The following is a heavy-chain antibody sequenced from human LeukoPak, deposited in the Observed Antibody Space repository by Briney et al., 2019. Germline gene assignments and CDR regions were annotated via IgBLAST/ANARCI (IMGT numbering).Heavy chain of an antibody. J-gene: IGHJ4*02. CDR2: ISYDGSNK. CDR1: GSTFSSYS. CDR3: AKEAIDYYDSSGYYSDY. Sequence: PGGSLRLSCVASGSTFSSYSMHWVRQAPGKGLEWVAVISYDGSNKYYADSVKGRFTISRDNSKNTLYLQMNSLRAEDTAVYYCAKEAIDYYDSSGYYSDYWGQGTLVTVSS. V-gene: IGHV3-30*18. D-gene: IGHD3-22*01.